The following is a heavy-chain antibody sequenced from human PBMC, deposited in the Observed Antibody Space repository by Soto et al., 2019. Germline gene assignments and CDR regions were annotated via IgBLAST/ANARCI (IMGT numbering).Heavy chain of an antibody. J-gene: IGHJ4*02. V-gene: IGHV4-34*01. CDR2: TYHNGTT. CDR3: ARGPQY. CDR1: GGSFSGYW. Sequence: PSETLSLTCAVYGGSFSGYWWTWVRQSPGKGLEWVGETYHNGTTNYNPSFKSRLTISVDTSRNQFSLNLNPVTARDTATYFCARGPQYWGPGKLVTVSS.